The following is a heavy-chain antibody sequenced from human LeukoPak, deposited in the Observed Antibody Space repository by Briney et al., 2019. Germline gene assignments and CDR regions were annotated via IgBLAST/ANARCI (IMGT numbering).Heavy chain of an antibody. CDR3: ARVFRSITARLDFDY. V-gene: IGHV1-2*02. CDR2: IIPNSGGT. J-gene: IGHJ4*02. D-gene: IGHD6-6*01. CDR1: GGTFSSYA. Sequence: ASVKVSCKASGGTFSSYAISWVRQAPGQGLEWMGGIIPNSGGTNYAQKFQGRVTMTRDTSITTAYMELSRLRSDDTAVYYCARVFRSITARLDFDYWGQGTLVTVSS.